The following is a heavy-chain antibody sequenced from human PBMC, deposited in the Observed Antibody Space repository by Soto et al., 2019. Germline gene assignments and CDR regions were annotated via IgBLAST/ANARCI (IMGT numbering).Heavy chain of an antibody. D-gene: IGHD3-10*01. CDR3: ARGRSRSLWGTRVRGVTPYYFDY. J-gene: IGHJ4*02. CDR2: MNPNSGNT. V-gene: IGHV1-8*01. Sequence: ASVKVSCKASGYTFTSYDINWVRQATGQGLEWMGWMNPNSGNTGYAQKFQGRVTMTRNTSISTAYMELSSLRSEDTAVYYCARGRSRSLWGTRVRGVTPYYFDYWGQGTLVTVSS. CDR1: GYTFTSYD.